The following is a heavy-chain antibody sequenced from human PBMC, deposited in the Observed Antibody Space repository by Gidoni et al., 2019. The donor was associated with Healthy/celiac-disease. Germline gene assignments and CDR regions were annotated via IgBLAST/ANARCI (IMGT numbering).Heavy chain of an antibody. Sequence: QVQLQQWGAGLLKPSETLSLTCAVYGGSFSGYYWSWIRQPPGKGLEWIGEINHSGSTNYNPSLKSRVTISVDTSKNQFSLKLSSVTAADTAVYYCASKGAVAATYFWFDPWGQGTLVTVSS. D-gene: IGHD2-15*01. CDR2: INHSGST. CDR1: GGSFSGYY. CDR3: ASKGAVAATYFWFDP. V-gene: IGHV4-34*01. J-gene: IGHJ5*02.